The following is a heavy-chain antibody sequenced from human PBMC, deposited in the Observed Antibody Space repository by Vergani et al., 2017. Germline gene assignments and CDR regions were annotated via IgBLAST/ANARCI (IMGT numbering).Heavy chain of an antibody. V-gene: IGHV1-2*02. Sequence: QVQLVQSGAEVKKPGASVKVSCKASGYTFTGYYMHWVRQAPGQGLEWMGWINPNSGGTNYAQKFQGRVTMTRDTSISTAYMELSRLRSDDTAVYYCARDLPYCSGGSCYGYWGRGTLVTVSA. D-gene: IGHD2-15*01. CDR1: GYTFTGYY. J-gene: IGHJ4*02. CDR3: ARDLPYCSGGSCYGY. CDR2: INPNSGGT.